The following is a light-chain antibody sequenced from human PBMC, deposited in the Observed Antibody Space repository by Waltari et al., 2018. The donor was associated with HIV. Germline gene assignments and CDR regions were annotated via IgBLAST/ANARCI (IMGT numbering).Light chain of an antibody. J-gene: IGKJ1*01. CDR2: DAS. Sequence: EIVMTQSPATLSVSPGERATLSCTASQSVSSNLAWYQQKPGQAPRLLIYDASTRATGISARFSASGSGTEFSLTISSLQSEDFALYYCQQYNNWWTFGQGTKVEIK. CDR1: QSVSSN. V-gene: IGKV3-15*01. CDR3: QQYNNWWT.